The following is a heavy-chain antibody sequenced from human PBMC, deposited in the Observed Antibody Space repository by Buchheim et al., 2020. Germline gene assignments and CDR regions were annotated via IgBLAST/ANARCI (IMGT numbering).Heavy chain of an antibody. CDR3: TTDFWSGYWLGDYYYGMDV. D-gene: IGHD3-3*01. Sequence: EVQLVESGGGLVKPGGSLRLSCAASGFTFSNAWMSWVRQAPGKGLEWVGRIKSKTDGGTTDYAAPVKGRFTISRDDSKNTMCLQMNSLKTEDTAVYYCTTDFWSGYWLGDYYYGMDVWGQGTT. CDR2: IKSKTDGGTT. V-gene: IGHV3-15*01. CDR1: GFTFSNAW. J-gene: IGHJ6*02.